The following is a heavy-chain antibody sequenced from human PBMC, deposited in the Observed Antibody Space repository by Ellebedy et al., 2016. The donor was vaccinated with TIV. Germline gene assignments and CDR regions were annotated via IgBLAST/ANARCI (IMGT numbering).Heavy chain of an antibody. Sequence: GGSLRLSCAASGFSFRSYWMTWVRQAPGKGLQWVANMNQDGSDKYYVDSVRGRFTISRDNAKNSLSLQMNSLRAEDTAVYYCATDGSYGDYRSPTHAFVMWGQGTLVTVSS. V-gene: IGHV3-7*01. D-gene: IGHD4-17*01. J-gene: IGHJ3*02. CDR1: GFSFRSYW. CDR3: ATDGSYGDYRSPTHAFVM. CDR2: MNQDGSDK.